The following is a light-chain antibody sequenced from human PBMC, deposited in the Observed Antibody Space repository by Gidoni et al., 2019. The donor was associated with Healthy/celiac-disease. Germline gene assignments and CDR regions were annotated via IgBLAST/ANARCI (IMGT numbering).Light chain of an antibody. CDR3: SSYAGSNNWV. CDR2: EVS. CDR1: SSAVGGYNY. Sequence: SALTQPPSASGSPGQSVTISCTGTSSAVGGYNYVSWYQQHPGKAPKLMIYEVSKRPSGVPDRFFGSKSGNTASLTVSGLQAEDEADYYCSSYAGSNNWVFGGGTKLTVL. V-gene: IGLV2-8*01. J-gene: IGLJ3*02.